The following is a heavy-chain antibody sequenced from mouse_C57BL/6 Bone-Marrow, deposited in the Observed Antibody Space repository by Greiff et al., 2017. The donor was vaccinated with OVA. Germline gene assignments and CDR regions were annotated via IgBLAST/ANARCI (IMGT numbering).Heavy chain of an antibody. CDR3: ASNYGSSEWAD. J-gene: IGHJ3*01. CDR2: IYPGACGT. V-gene: IGHV1-80*01. D-gene: IGHD1-1*01. Sequence: PGKGLERIGPIYPGACGTNYNAKFQGEATLTADKSSSTAYMQHRSLTSEDSAVYFCASNYGSSEWADWGQGTLVTVSA.